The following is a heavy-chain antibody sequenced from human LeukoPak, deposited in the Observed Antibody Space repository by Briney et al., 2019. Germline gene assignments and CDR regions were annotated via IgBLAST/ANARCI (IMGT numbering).Heavy chain of an antibody. D-gene: IGHD3-3*01. Sequence: ASVKVSCKVSGYTFTDYYMHWVQQAPGKGLEWMGLVDPEDGETIYAEKFQGRVTITADTSTDTAYMELRSLRSEDTAVYYCATSLRFLEWLFDYWGQGTLVTVSS. J-gene: IGHJ4*02. CDR2: VDPEDGET. CDR1: GYTFTDYY. CDR3: ATSLRFLEWLFDY. V-gene: IGHV1-69-2*01.